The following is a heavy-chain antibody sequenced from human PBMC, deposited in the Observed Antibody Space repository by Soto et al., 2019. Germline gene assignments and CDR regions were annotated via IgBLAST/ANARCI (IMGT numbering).Heavy chain of an antibody. CDR3: ARGGHIAVVTASFDY. J-gene: IGHJ4*02. CDR2: IHPSGGGT. Sequence: ASVKVSCKASGYTFTSYGISCVRQAPGQALEWMGVIHPSGGGTTYAQKFLGRVTVTRDTSTTTVFMELSSLRSDDTAVYYCARGGHIAVVTASFDYWGQGTLVTVSS. CDR1: GYTFTSYG. D-gene: IGHD2-21*02. V-gene: IGHV1-46*03.